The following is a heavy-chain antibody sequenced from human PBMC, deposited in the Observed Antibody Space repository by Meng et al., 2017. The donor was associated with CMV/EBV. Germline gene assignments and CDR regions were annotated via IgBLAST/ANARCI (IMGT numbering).Heavy chain of an antibody. D-gene: IGHD3-16*01. Sequence: VALVGFGGGLIQPGGSLRPSCAASGFTVSSNYMSWVRQAPGKGLEWVSVIYSGGSTYYADSVKGRFTISRDNSKNTLYLQMNSLRAEDTAVYYCARDNWGLGWFDPWGQGTLVTVSS. CDR1: GFTVSSNY. CDR2: IYSGGST. V-gene: IGHV3-53*01. J-gene: IGHJ5*02. CDR3: ARDNWGLGWFDP.